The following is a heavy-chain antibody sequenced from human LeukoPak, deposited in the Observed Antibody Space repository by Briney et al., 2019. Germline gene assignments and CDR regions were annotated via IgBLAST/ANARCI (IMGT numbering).Heavy chain of an antibody. V-gene: IGHV4-59*12. D-gene: IGHD2-2*02. Sequence: SETLSLTCTVSGGSISSYYWSWIRQPPGKGLEWIGYIYYSGSTNYNPSLKSRVTISVDTSKNQFSLKLSSVTAADTAVYYSARVVRYCSSTSCYTVAFDIWGQGTMVTVSS. CDR3: ARVVRYCSSTSCYTVAFDI. CDR2: IYYSGST. CDR1: GGSISSYY. J-gene: IGHJ3*02.